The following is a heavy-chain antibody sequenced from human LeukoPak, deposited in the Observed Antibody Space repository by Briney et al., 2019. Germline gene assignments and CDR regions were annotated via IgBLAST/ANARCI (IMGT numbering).Heavy chain of an antibody. J-gene: IGHJ6*03. D-gene: IGHD2-2*02. Sequence: ASVKVSCKASGGTFSSYAISWVRQAPGQGLEWMGGIIPIFGTANYAQKLQGRVTITTDESTSTAYMELSSLRSEDTAVYYCANTRPDYYYMDVWGKGTTVTVSS. V-gene: IGHV1-69*05. CDR1: GGTFSSYA. CDR3: ANTRPDYYYMDV. CDR2: IIPIFGTA.